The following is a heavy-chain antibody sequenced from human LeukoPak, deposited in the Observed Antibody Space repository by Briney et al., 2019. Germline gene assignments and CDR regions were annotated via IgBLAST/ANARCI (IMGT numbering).Heavy chain of an antibody. CDR1: GYTFTTYY. CDR2: ISTYNGNA. J-gene: IGHJ4*02. Sequence: ASVKVSCKASGYTFTTYYMHWVRQAPGQGLEWMGWISTYNGNANYAQKLQGRVTMTTDTSTSTVYMELRSLRSDDTAVYYCAKIAYGANFFDSWGQGTLVTVSS. D-gene: IGHD4/OR15-4a*01. CDR3: AKIAYGANFFDS. V-gene: IGHV1-18*04.